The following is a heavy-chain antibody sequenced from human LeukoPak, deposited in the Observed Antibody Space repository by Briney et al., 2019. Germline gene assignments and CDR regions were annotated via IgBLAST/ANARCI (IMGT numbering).Heavy chain of an antibody. CDR1: GFTFGSYN. CDR2: TTSSSSYI. V-gene: IGHV3-21*06. D-gene: IGHD3-10*01. Sequence: GGSLRLSCAASGFTFGSYNMNWVRQAPGKGLEWVSSTTSSSSYIYYADSVKGRFTISRDNAKNSLYLQMNSLTAEDTAVYYCARPRWRVRGVTAMDVWGKGTTVTISS. J-gene: IGHJ6*04. CDR3: ARPRWRVRGVTAMDV.